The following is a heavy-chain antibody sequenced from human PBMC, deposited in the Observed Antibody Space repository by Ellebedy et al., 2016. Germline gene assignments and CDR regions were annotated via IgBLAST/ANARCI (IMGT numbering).Heavy chain of an antibody. V-gene: IGHV4-34*01. J-gene: IGHJ4*02. CDR3: TRWRRGSYHVLPFDY. D-gene: IGHD1-26*01. CDR2: INHSGIT. CDR1: GGSFPGYY. Sequence: SQTLSLTCXVYGGSFPGYYWTWIRQPPGKGLEWIGEINHSGITKYNPSLKSRVNISVDTSKKQVSLRLNSVTAADTAVYYCTRWRRGSYHVLPFDYWGQGTLVTVSS.